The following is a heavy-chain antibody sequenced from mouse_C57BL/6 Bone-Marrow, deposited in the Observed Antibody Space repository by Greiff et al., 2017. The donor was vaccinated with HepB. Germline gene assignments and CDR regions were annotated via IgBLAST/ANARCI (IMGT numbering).Heavy chain of an antibody. CDR1: GFTFSNYW. J-gene: IGHJ2*01. Sequence: EVQRVESGGGLVQPGGSMKLSCVASGFTFSNYWMNWVRQSPEKGLEWVAQIRLKSDNYATHYAESVKGRFTISRDDSKSMVYLQMNNLRAEDTGIYYCTGGGYYLGPFDDWGKGTTLTVSS. D-gene: IGHD2-3*01. CDR3: TGGGYYLGPFDD. V-gene: IGHV6-3*01. CDR2: IRLKSDNYAT.